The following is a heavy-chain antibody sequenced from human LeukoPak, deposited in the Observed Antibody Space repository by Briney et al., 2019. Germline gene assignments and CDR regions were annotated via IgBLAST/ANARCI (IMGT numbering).Heavy chain of an antibody. Sequence: GGSLRLSCAASGLTFNTYSMNWVRQAPGKGLEWVSSISTSSSAIYYADSVKGRFTISRDNAKNSLYLQMNSLRAEDTAVYFCARRFCSNGVCPFHSWGQGTLVTVSS. J-gene: IGHJ4*02. D-gene: IGHD2-8*01. CDR1: GLTFNTYS. V-gene: IGHV3-21*01. CDR3: ARRFCSNGVCPFHS. CDR2: ISTSSSAI.